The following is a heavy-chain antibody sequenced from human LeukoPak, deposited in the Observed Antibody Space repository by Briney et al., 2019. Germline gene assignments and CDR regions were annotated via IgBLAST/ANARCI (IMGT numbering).Heavy chain of an antibody. CDR1: GGSISSYY. J-gene: IGHJ3*02. V-gene: IGHV4-59*08. D-gene: IGHD1-26*01. CDR3: ARRSKTPRGAFDI. CDR2: IYYSGST. Sequence: SQTLSLTCTVSGGSISSYYWSWIRQPPGKGLEWIGYIYYSGSTNYNPSLKSRVTISVDTSKNQFSLKLSSVTAADTAVYYCARRSKTPRGAFDIWGQGTMVTVSS.